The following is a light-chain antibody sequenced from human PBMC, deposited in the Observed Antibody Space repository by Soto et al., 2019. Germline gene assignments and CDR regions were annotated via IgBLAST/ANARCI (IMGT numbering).Light chain of an antibody. CDR3: CSYAGSSTWV. CDR2: EGT. Sequence: QSALTQPASVSGSPGQSITISCTGTSSDVGSYKLVSWYQQHPGKAPKLTIYEGTKRPSGVSNRFSGSKSGNTASLTISGLQAEDEAAYYCCSYAGSSTWVFGGGTKLTVL. V-gene: IGLV2-23*01. J-gene: IGLJ3*02. CDR1: SSDVGSYKL.